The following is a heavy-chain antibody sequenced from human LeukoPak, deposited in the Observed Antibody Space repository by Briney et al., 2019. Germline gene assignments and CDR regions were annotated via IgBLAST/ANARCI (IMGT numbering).Heavy chain of an antibody. CDR1: GFTFSSYA. Sequence: GGSLRLSWSASGFTFSSYAMHWVRQTPGKGLEYVSGFSTNGVSTYYADSVKSRFTISRDNSKNTLYLQMSSLRAEDTAVYYCVKDRYSYGSGSYFSWGQGTLVTVSS. V-gene: IGHV3-64D*06. CDR2: FSTNGVST. J-gene: IGHJ4*02. D-gene: IGHD3-10*01. CDR3: VKDRYSYGSGSYFS.